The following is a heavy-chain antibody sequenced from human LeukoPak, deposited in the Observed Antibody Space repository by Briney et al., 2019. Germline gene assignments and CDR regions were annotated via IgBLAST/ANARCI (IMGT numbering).Heavy chain of an antibody. J-gene: IGHJ4*02. CDR3: ARDLAMVVTPRVVDDY. V-gene: IGHV1-46*01. D-gene: IGHD4-23*01. CDR2: INPSGGST. Sequence: ASVKVSCKASGYTFTSYYMHWVRQAPGQGLEWLGIINPSGGSTSYAQKFQGRVTMTRDTSTSTVYMELSSLRSEDTAVYYCARDLAMVVTPRVVDDYWGQGTLVTVSS. CDR1: GYTFTSYY.